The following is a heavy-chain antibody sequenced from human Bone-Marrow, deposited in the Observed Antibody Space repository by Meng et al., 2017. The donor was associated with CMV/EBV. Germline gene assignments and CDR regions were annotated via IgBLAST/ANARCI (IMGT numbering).Heavy chain of an antibody. CDR1: GFTFSDHY. V-gene: IGHV3-72*01. J-gene: IGHJ4*02. CDR3: TRGSMTTRDRDF. CDR2: IRDRASRHTT. D-gene: IGHD1-1*01. Sequence: GESLKISCAASGFTFSDHYMDWVRQAPGKGLEWVGRIRDRASRHTTEYAASVKGRFTISRDDSKNSLYLQMNSLKTEDTAMYYCTRGSMTTRDRDFWGQGTLVTVSS.